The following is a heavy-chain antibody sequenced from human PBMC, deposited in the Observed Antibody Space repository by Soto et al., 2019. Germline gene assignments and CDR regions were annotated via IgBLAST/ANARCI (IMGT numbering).Heavy chain of an antibody. J-gene: IGHJ3*02. V-gene: IGHV1-8*01. Sequence: QVQLVQSGAEVKKPGASVKVSCKTSGYTFTSYDINWVRQATGQGLEWMGWMNPNSGNTAYAKKFQGRVTMTRNTSISTAYMELSSLRSDDTAGYYCARERFSCAFDIWGQGTMVTVSS. CDR2: MNPNSGNT. D-gene: IGHD1-1*01. CDR3: ARERFSCAFDI. CDR1: GYTFTSYD.